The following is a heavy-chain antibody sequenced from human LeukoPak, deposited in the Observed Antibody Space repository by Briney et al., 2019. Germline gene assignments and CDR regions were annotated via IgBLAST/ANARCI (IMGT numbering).Heavy chain of an antibody. J-gene: IGHJ4*02. CDR1: GFTFSSYA. V-gene: IGHV3-23*01. Sequence: PGGSLRLSCAASGFTFSSYAMSWVRQAPGKGLEWVSAISGSGGSTYYADSVKGRFTISRDNSKNTLYLQMNSLRAEDTAVYYCAKDKGRDGSSGYYYPYYFDYWGQGTLVTVSS. CDR3: AKDKGRDGSSGYYYPYYFDY. D-gene: IGHD3-22*01. CDR2: ISGSGGST.